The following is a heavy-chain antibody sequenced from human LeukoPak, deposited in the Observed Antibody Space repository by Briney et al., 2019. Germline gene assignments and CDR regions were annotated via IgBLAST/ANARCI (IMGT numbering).Heavy chain of an antibody. J-gene: IGHJ6*02. CDR1: GGSISSYY. D-gene: IGHD6-19*01. V-gene: IGHV4-4*07. CDR3: ARESKDLVAGTYYYYYGMDV. Sequence: ETLSLTCPVSGGSISSYYWSWLRPPAGKGLGWIGRIYTSGSTNYNPSLKSRVTMSVDTSKNQFSLKLSSVTAADTAVYYCARESKDLVAGTYYYYYGMDVRGQGTTVTVSS. CDR2: IYTSGST.